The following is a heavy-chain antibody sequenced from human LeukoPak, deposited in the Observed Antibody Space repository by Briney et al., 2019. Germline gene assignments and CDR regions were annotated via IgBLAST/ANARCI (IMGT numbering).Heavy chain of an antibody. Sequence: ETLSLTCTVSGGSISSYYWSWIRQPPGKGLEWVANIKQDGTEKWYVDSVKGRFTISRDNAKNSLYLQMNSLRAEDTAVYYXXRRYFDLWGRGTXVXVSS. CDR3: XRRYFDL. CDR1: GGSISSYY. CDR2: IKQDGTEK. V-gene: IGHV3-7*03. J-gene: IGHJ2*01.